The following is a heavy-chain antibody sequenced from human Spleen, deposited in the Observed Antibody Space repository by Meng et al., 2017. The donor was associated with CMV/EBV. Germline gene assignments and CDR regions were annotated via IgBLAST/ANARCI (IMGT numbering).Heavy chain of an antibody. CDR1: CNNCG. J-gene: IGHJ5*02. Sequence: CNNCGSGWVQRAHGHGLEWMGWISPSNGNAIYTQRFRGRVTITTDRFTRTAFMELRGLRSDDTAVFYCARAGHRLIDVDTAPGWFDPWGQGTLVTVSS. D-gene: IGHD5-18*01. CDR3: ARAGHRLIDVDTAPGWFDP. CDR2: ISPSNGNA. V-gene: IGHV1-18*01.